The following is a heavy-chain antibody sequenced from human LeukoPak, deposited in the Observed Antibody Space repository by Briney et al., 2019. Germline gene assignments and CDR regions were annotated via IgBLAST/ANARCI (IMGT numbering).Heavy chain of an antibody. D-gene: IGHD5-12*01. CDR2: ISSSSATI. CDR1: GLTFSSYN. Sequence: GGSLRLSCAASGLTFSSYNMNWVRQAPGKGLEWVSYISSSSATIYYADSVKGRFTISRDNAKNSLYLQMNCLRAEDTAVYYCARGNVDIEYWGQGTLVTVSS. V-gene: IGHV3-48*04. CDR3: ARGNVDIEY. J-gene: IGHJ4*02.